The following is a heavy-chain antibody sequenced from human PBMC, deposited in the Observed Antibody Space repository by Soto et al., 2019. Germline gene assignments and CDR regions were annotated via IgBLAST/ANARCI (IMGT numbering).Heavy chain of an antibody. J-gene: IGHJ5*02. CDR2: IYHSGTT. D-gene: IGHD6-13*01. V-gene: IGHV4-38-2*01. CDR3: ARSLLTSSWYAGS. CDR1: GYSISSVYY. Sequence: SETLSLTCAVSGYSISSVYYWGCIRQPPGKGLECIGSIYHSGTTYYNPSLKSRVTSSLDTSRNQFSLKLTSVTAADTAVYYCARSLLTSSWYAGSWGQGTLVTVSS.